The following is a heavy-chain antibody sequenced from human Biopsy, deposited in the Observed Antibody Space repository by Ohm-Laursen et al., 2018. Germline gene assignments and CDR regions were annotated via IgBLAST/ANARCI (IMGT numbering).Heavy chain of an antibody. J-gene: IGHJ5*01. V-gene: IGHV3-72*01. CDR1: GFSFSDNY. CDR3: ARAGRYCSGGGCYSWFDS. CDR2: IRDKANSYTT. D-gene: IGHD2-15*01. Sequence: SLRLSCAASGFSFSDNYMDWVRQAPGKGLEWVGRIRDKANSYTTDYAASVEGRFTISRDDSKNPLYLQMNSLKTEDTALYYCARAGRYCSGGGCYSWFDSWGQGTLVTVSS.